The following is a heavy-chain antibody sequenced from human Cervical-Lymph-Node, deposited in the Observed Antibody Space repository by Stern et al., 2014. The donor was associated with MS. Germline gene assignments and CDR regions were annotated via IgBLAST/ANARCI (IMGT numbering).Heavy chain of an antibody. CDR2: IYPYDSDT. CDR1: GYSFTIYY. CDR3: ARHVQGFDY. J-gene: IGHJ4*02. Sequence: EVQLVESGAEAKKPGESLKISCKLSGYSFTIYYIAWVRQMPGKDLEWMGVIYPYDSDTTYSPSFQGQVTISADKSITTAYLQWSSLRASDTAMYYCARHVQGFDYWGQGTLVTVSS. V-gene: IGHV5-51*01.